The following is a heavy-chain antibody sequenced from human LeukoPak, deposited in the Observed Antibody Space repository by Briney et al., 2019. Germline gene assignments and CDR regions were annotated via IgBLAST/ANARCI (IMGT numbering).Heavy chain of an antibody. CDR2: ISGSGDST. Sequence: GGSLRLSCAASGFTFRSYAMSWVRRAPGKGLEWVSSISGSGDSTYYADSVKGRFTISRDNAKNSLYLQMNSLRAEDTAVYYCASLSSSGYRGQGTLVTVSS. CDR3: ASLSSSGY. D-gene: IGHD3-22*01. J-gene: IGHJ4*02. CDR1: GFTFRSYA. V-gene: IGHV3-23*01.